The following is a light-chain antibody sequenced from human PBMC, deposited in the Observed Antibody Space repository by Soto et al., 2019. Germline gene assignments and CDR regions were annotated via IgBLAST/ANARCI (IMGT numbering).Light chain of an antibody. Sequence: VLTQSAAALSVSRGDIAILSCTASQRVSLSLAWYQMRPGQPPRLLIYGASTRATDIPARFSGSGSGTEFTLTISSLQSEDFAVYYCQQYNNWPPITFGQGTLLEI. CDR2: GAS. V-gene: IGKV3-15*01. CDR1: QRVSLS. CDR3: QQYNNWPPIT. J-gene: IGKJ5*01.